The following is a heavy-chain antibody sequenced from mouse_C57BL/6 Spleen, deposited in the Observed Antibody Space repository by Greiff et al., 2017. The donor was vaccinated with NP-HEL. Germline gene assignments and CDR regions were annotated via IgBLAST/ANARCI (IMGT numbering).Heavy chain of an antibody. CDR1: GFTFSSYG. Sequence: EVQGVESGGDLVKPGGSLKLSCAASGFTFSSYGMSWVRQTPDKRLEWVATISSGGSYTYYPDSVKGRFTISRDNAKNTLYLQMSSLKSEDTAMYYCARRDYDDWFAYWGQGTLVTVSA. CDR3: ARRDYDDWFAY. CDR2: ISSGGSYT. D-gene: IGHD2-4*01. V-gene: IGHV5-6*01. J-gene: IGHJ3*01.